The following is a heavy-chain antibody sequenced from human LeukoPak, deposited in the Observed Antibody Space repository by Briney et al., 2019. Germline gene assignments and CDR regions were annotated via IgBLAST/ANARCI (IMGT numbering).Heavy chain of an antibody. CDR2: INWSGGST. CDR3: ARAPITSPFYFDH. Sequence: GGSLRLSCSASGFGFGDHGMSLVRQVPGKGLEVGSGINWSGGSTGYADPVRGLFTISRDNAKTSLYLQMDSLTAEDTALYYCARAPITSPFYFDHWGQGTLVTVSS. V-gene: IGHV3-20*04. CDR1: GFGFGDHG. J-gene: IGHJ4*02. D-gene: IGHD2-2*01.